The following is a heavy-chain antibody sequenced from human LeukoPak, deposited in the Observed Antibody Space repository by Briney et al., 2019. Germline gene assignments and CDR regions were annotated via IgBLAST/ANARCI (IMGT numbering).Heavy chain of an antibody. J-gene: IGHJ4*02. CDR1: GGSISSYY. CDR2: IYYSGST. Sequence: SETLSLTCTVSGGSISSYYWSWTRQPPGKGLEWIGYIYYSGSTNYNPSLKSRVTISVDTSKNQFSLKLSSVTAADTAVYYCARDRYGSGSYSAYWGQGTLVTVSS. CDR3: ARDRYGSGSYSAY. V-gene: IGHV4-59*01. D-gene: IGHD3-10*01.